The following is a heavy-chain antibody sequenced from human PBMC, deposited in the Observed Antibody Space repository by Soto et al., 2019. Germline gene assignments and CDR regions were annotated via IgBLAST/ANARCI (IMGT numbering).Heavy chain of an antibody. CDR2: IWYDGSNK. J-gene: IGHJ6*02. CDR3: ARDGTFSTIFGVAYGMDV. D-gene: IGHD3-3*01. Sequence: GGSLRLSCAASGFTFSSYGMHWVRQAPGKGLEWVAVIWYDGSNKYYADSVKGRFTISRDNSKNTLYLQMNSLRAEDTAVYYCARDGTFSTIFGVAYGMDVWGQGTTVTVSS. CDR1: GFTFSSYG. V-gene: IGHV3-33*01.